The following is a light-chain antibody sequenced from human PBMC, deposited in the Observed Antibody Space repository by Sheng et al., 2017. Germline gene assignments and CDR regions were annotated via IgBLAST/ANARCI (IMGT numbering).Light chain of an antibody. Sequence: DIQMTQSPSTLSASVGDRVTITCRASQYLSSWLAWYQQKPGKAPKLLIYKASSLESGVPSRFSGSGSGTEFTLTISSLQPDDFATYYCQQYIDSWTFGQGT. CDR1: QYLSSW. CDR2: KAS. J-gene: IGKJ1*01. CDR3: QQYIDSWT. V-gene: IGKV1-5*03.